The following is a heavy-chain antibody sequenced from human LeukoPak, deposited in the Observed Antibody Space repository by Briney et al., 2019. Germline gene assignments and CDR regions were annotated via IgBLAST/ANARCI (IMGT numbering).Heavy chain of an antibody. CDR2: IYYSGST. D-gene: IGHD4-17*01. CDR1: GGSISSYY. J-gene: IGHJ4*02. V-gene: IGHV4-59*01. Sequence: SETLSLTCTVSGGSISSYYWSWIRQPPGKGLEWIGYIYYSGSTNYNPSLKSRVTISVDTSKNQFSLKLSSVTAADTAVYYCARDYGDYYFDYWGREPWSPSPQ. CDR3: ARDYGDYYFDY.